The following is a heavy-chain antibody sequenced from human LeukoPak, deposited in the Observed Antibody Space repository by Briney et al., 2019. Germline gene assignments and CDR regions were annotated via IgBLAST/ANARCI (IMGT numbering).Heavy chain of an antibody. CDR2: ISGSGGSK. CDR3: ARIVVVPAASHGMDV. D-gene: IGHD2-2*01. CDR1: GFTFSSYA. V-gene: IGHV3-23*01. J-gene: IGHJ6*02. Sequence: GGSLTLSCAASGFTFSSYAMSWVRQAPGKGLEWVSAISGSGGSKYYAVPVKGRFTISRDNSKNTLYLQMNSLRAEDTAVYYCARIVVVPAASHGMDVWGQGTTVTVSS.